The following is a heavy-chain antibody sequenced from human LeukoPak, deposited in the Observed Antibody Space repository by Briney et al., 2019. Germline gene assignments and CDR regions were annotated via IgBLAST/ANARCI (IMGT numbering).Heavy chain of an antibody. CDR1: GGSISSSPYY. Sequence: SETLSLTCTVSGGSISSSPYYWGWIRQPPGKGLEWIGTIYYSGSTYYNPSLKSRVTISVDTSKNQFSLKLTSVTAADTAVYYCAKPAYAGYYYYMDVWGKGTTVTVSS. V-gene: IGHV4-39*01. CDR3: AKPAYAGYYYYMDV. D-gene: IGHD3-16*01. CDR2: IYYSGST. J-gene: IGHJ6*03.